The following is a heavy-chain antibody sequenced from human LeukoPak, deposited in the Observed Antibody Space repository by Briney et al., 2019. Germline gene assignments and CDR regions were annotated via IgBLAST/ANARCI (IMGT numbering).Heavy chain of an antibody. CDR2: IYYSGST. Sequence: SETLSLTCTVSGGSISSYYWSWIRQPPGKGLEWIGYIYYSGSTNYNPSLKSRVTISVDTSKNQFSLKLSSVTAADTAVYYCARGAAVIDYWGQGTLVTVSS. D-gene: IGHD6-13*01. CDR3: ARGAAVIDY. CDR1: GGSISSYY. V-gene: IGHV4-59*01. J-gene: IGHJ4*02.